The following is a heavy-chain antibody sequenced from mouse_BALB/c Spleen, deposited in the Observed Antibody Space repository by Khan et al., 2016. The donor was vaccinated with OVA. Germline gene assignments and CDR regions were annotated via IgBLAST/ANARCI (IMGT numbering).Heavy chain of an antibody. J-gene: IGHJ2*01. V-gene: IGHV3-2*02. CDR3: ARVYGEDFDY. D-gene: IGHD1-1*01. CDR1: GYSITSDYA. CDR2: ISYSGNT. Sequence: VQLQESGPGLVKPSQSLSLTCTVTGYSITSDYAWNWIRHFPGNKLEWMGFISYSGNTNYNPSLKSRISITRDTSKNQFFLQLNSVTNEDTATYYCARVYGEDFDYWGQGTTLTVSS.